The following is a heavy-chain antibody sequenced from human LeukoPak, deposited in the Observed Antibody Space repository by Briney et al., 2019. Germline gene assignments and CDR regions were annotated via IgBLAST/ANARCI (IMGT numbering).Heavy chain of an antibody. CDR1: GGSISGSSYY. CDR2: IYYSGST. J-gene: IGHJ4*02. CDR3: ARDEIAAAGYFDY. V-gene: IGHV4-31*03. Sequence: SETLSLTCTVSGGSISGSSYYWGWIRQHPGKGLEWIGYIYYSGSTYYNPSLKSRVTISVDTSKNQFSLKLSSVTAADTAVYYCARDEIAAAGYFDYWGQGTLVTVSS. D-gene: IGHD6-13*01.